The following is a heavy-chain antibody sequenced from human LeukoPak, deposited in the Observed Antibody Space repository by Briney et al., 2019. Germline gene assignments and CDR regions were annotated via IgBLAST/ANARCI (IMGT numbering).Heavy chain of an antibody. D-gene: IGHD6-19*01. CDR1: GFTFNIYE. CDR3: ARRSGIAVAGAFDY. Sequence: GGSLRLSCAASGFTFNIYEMKWVRQAPGKGLEWVSGISGSGDSTYYADSVKGRFTISRDNSKNTLYLQMNSLRAEDTAVYYCARRSGIAVAGAFDYWGQGTLVTVSS. J-gene: IGHJ4*02. V-gene: IGHV3-23*01. CDR2: ISGSGDST.